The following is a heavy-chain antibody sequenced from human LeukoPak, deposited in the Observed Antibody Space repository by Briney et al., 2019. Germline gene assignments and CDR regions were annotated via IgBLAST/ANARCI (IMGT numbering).Heavy chain of an antibody. CDR3: GRVDMATTKDY. CDR1: GYTFTNFG. CDR2: ISAYNGDT. Sequence: VASVTVSFKAFGYTFTNFGITWVRQARGQGLEWMGWISAYNGDTKYGQNFQGRVTMTTDTSTTTAYMDLRSLSSDDTAVYYCGRVDMATTKDYWGQGTLVTVSS. D-gene: IGHD5-24*01. J-gene: IGHJ4*02. V-gene: IGHV1-18*01.